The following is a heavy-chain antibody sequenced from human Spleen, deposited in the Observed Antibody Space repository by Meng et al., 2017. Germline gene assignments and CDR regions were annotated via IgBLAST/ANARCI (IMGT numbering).Heavy chain of an antibody. CDR3: ARDLYLGSFDY. V-gene: IGHV3-48*03. J-gene: IGHJ4*02. D-gene: IGHD7-27*01. Sequence: GESLKISCADSGFSFSTFEMIWVRQAPGKGLEWISYISSSGSTIYYADSVKGRFTISRDNAKNSLYLQMNSLRAEDTAVYYCARDLYLGSFDYWGQGTLVTVSS. CDR2: ISSSGSTI. CDR1: GFSFSTFE.